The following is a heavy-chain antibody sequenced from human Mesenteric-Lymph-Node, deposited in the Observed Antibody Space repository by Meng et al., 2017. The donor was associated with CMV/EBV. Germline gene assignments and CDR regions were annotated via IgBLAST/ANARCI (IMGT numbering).Heavy chain of an antibody. V-gene: IGHV3-43D*03. D-gene: IGHD3-10*01. Sequence: GESLKISCSASGFTFDDYAMHWVRQAPGEGLEWVSLITWEGGSTYYANSVKGRFTISRDNSKNSLYLQMNSLTTEDSALYYCAKASGLNSGPADYWGQGTLVTVSS. CDR1: GFTFDDYA. J-gene: IGHJ4*02. CDR3: AKASGLNSGPADY. CDR2: ITWEGGST.